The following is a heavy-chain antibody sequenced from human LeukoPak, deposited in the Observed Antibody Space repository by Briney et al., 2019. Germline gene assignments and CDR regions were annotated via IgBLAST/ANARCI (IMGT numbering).Heavy chain of an antibody. J-gene: IGHJ5*02. D-gene: IGHD2-15*01. V-gene: IGHV4-61*02. CDR3: AGTRRYCSGGSCYNWFDP. CDR2: IYTSGNT. CDR1: GGSISSDSYY. Sequence: SETLSLTCTVSGGSISSDSYYWSWIRQPAGKGLEWIGRIYTSGNTNYNPSLKSRVTISLDTSKNQFSLKLNSVTAADTAVYCCAGTRRYCSGGSCYNWFDPWGQGTLVTVSS.